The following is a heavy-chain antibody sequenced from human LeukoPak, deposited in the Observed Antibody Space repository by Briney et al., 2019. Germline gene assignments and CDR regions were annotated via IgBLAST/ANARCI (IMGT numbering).Heavy chain of an antibody. CDR1: GFSFSDYY. D-gene: IGHD3-9*01. CDR2: ISGSGSDL. CDR3: ARSIGYYNTMDV. Sequence: GGSLRLSCVACGFSFSDYYMSWIRQAPGRGLEWISYISGSGSDLYYADSVKGRFAISRDNANNSLYLQMNSLRAEDTAVYYCARSIGYYNTMDVWGQGTTVTVSS. V-gene: IGHV3-11*01. J-gene: IGHJ6*02.